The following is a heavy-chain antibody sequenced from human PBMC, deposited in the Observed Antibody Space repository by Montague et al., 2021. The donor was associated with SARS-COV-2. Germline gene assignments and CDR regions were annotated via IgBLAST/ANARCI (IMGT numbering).Heavy chain of an antibody. CDR1: GFNFRTYA. V-gene: IGHV3-30*03. CDR3: TRGQYSGTFDH. D-gene: IGHD5-12*01. Sequence: SLRLSCATSGFNFRTYAMHWVRQAPGKGLQWVALISYDGIRTYYADSVLGRFTISRDNSKDTLYMEIHSLKVDDTGVYYCTRGQYSGTFDHWGQGTLVTVSS. CDR2: ISYDGIRT. J-gene: IGHJ4*02.